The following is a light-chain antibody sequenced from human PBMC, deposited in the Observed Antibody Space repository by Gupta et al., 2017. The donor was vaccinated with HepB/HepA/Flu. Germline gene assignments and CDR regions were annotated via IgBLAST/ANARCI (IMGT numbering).Light chain of an antibody. Sequence: DIQMTQSPSSLSASVGDRVTITCRASQSISSYLNWYQQKPGKAPKLLIYAASSLQSGVPSRFSGSGSGTDFTLTISSLQPEDFATYYCQQSDSTPPYTFGQGTXLEIK. CDR3: QQSDSTPPYT. J-gene: IGKJ2*01. V-gene: IGKV1-39*01. CDR2: AAS. CDR1: QSISSY.